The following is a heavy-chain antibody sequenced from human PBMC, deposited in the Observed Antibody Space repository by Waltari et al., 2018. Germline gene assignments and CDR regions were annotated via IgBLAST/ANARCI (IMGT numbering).Heavy chain of an antibody. CDR1: GFTVSSNY. V-gene: IGHV3-53*01. CDR2: IYSGGST. CDR3: AREAGAVAGMGRGYYYYYGMDV. Sequence: EVQLVESGGGLIQPGGSLRLSCAASGFTVSSNYMSWVRQAPGKGLEWVSVIYSGGSTYYADSVKGRFTISRDNSKNTLYLQMNSLRAEDTAVYYCAREAGAVAGMGRGYYYYYGMDVWGQGTTVTVSS. D-gene: IGHD6-19*01. J-gene: IGHJ6*02.